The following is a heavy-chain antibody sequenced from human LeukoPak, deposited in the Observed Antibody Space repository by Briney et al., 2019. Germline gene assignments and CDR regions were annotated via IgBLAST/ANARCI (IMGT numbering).Heavy chain of an antibody. CDR2: ISAYNGNT. CDR3: ARDLFVVVVAATVGWFDP. D-gene: IGHD2-15*01. V-gene: IGHV1-18*01. J-gene: IGHJ5*02. Sequence: GASVKVSCKASGYTFTSYGISWVRQAPGQGLEWMGWISAYNGNTNYAQKLQGRVTMTTDTSTSTAYMELRSLRSDDTAVYYCARDLFVVVVAATVGWFDPWGQGTLVTLCS. CDR1: GYTFTSYG.